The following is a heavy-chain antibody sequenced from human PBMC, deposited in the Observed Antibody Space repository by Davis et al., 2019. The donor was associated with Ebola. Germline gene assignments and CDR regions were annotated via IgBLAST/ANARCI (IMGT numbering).Heavy chain of an antibody. CDR2: IYTSGST. CDR1: GASISNFDDY. Sequence: PSETLSLTCTVSGASISNFDDYWGWIRQPPGKGLEWIANIYTSGSTDYNPSLKSRVTMSVDTSKNQFSLRLTSVAAADTAVYYCARDRGYYNEGAFDIWGQGTMVTVSS. J-gene: IGHJ3*02. D-gene: IGHD3-9*01. CDR3: ARDRGYYNEGAFDI. V-gene: IGHV4-39*07.